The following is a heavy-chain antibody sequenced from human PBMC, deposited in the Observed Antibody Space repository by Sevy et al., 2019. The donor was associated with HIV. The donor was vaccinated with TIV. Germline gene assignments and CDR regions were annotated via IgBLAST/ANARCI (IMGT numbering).Heavy chain of an antibody. CDR3: ARDPHAVPHWGSFDS. D-gene: IGHD3-16*01. J-gene: IGHJ4*02. Sequence: GGSLRLSCEASGFTFTRYAFHWVRQAPGKGLEWVAVISKEGTNKYYIDSVKGRFTISRANSRNTLFLQMERLRAEDTAMYFCARDPHAVPHWGSFDSWGQGTLVTVSS. CDR2: ISKEGTNK. V-gene: IGHV3-30-3*01. CDR1: GFTFTRYA.